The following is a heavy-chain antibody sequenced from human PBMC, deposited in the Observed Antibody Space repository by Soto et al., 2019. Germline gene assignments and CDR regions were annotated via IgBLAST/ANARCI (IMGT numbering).Heavy chain of an antibody. CDR3: ARGPITQTSFIDH. D-gene: IGHD1-20*01. CDR1: GFTFSSYP. J-gene: IGHJ4*02. CDR2: IFYDGSNQ. V-gene: IGHV3-30-3*01. Sequence: QVQVVESGGGVVQPGGSLRLSCEASGFTFSSYPMHWVRQAPGKVLEWVTLIFYDGSNQYYTDSVKGRFTISRDNSKDTLYLQMHSLTSDDTAVYFCARGPITQTSFIDHWGQGTLVAVSS.